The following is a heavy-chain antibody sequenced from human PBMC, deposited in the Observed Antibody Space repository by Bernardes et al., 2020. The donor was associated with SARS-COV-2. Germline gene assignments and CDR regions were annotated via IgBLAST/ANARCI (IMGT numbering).Heavy chain of an antibody. CDR3: AKGGSSWYGESGFYY. CDR1: GFTFTNYA. D-gene: IGHD2-2*01. V-gene: IGHV3-23*01. Sequence: GSLSLSCAPSGFTFTNYAMSWVRPAPRMGLEWVSSIIGNYDNTYYADSVKGRFTISRDNSKNTLHLQMNSLRAEDTAIYYCAKGGSSWYGESGFYYWGQGILVTVSS. CDR2: IIGNYDNT. J-gene: IGHJ4*02.